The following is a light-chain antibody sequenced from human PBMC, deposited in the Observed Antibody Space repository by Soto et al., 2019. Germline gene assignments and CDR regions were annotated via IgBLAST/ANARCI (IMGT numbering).Light chain of an antibody. J-gene: IGKJ1*01. Sequence: EIVMTQSPAILSVSPGERATLSCRASQSVGTNLAWYQQKPGQAPRLLISGASTRATGIPARFSGRGSGTEFTLTVSSLQSEDFAVYYCQQYNNWPRTFGQGTKGDIK. CDR2: GAS. V-gene: IGKV3-15*01. CDR1: QSVGTN. CDR3: QQYNNWPRT.